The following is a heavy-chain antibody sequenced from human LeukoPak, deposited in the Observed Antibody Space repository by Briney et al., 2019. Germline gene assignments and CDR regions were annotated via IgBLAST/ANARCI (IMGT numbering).Heavy chain of an antibody. Sequence: PSETLSLTCTVSGGSISSYYWSWIRQPPGKGPEWIGYIYYSGSTNYNPSLKSRVTISVDTSKSQFSLKLSSVTAADTAVYYRARISGYSSGWLSPFDYWGQGTLVTVSS. CDR1: GGSISSYY. J-gene: IGHJ4*02. CDR3: ARISGYSSGWLSPFDY. V-gene: IGHV4-59*01. CDR2: IYYSGST. D-gene: IGHD6-19*01.